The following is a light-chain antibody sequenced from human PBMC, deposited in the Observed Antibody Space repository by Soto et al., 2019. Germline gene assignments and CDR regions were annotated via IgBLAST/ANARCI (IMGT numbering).Light chain of an antibody. CDR2: GNI. CDR1: SSNIGAGYD. V-gene: IGLV1-40*01. Sequence: QSALTQPPSVSGAPGQRVTISCTGSSSNIGAGYDVHWYQQLPGTAPKLLIYGNINRPSGVPDRFSGSKSGTSASLAITGLQAEDEADYYCQSYDNSLPGVVFGGGTKVTVL. J-gene: IGLJ2*01. CDR3: QSYDNSLPGVV.